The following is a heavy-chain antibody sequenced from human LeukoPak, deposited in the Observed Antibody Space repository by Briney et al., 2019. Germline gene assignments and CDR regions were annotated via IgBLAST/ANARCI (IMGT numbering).Heavy chain of an antibody. D-gene: IGHD6-19*01. CDR3: ARGPPQWLVWYDY. J-gene: IGHJ4*02. V-gene: IGHV1-69*13. Sequence: GASVKVSCKASGGTFSSYAISWVRQAPGQGLEWMGGIIPIFGTANYAQKFQGRVTITADESTSTAYMELSSLRSEDTAAYYCARGPPQWLVWYDYWGQGTLVTVSS. CDR2: IIPIFGTA. CDR1: GGTFSSYA.